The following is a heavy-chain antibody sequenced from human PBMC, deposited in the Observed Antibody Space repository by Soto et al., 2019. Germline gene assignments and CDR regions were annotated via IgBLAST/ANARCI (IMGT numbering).Heavy chain of an antibody. Sequence: ASVKVSCKASGYTFTSYAMHWVRQAPGQRLEWMGGINAGNGTANYAQKFQGRVTITTDESTSTAYMELSSLRSEDTAVYYCYGLWFGELLPFDYWGQGTLVTVSS. CDR1: GYTFTSYA. V-gene: IGHV1-3*01. J-gene: IGHJ4*02. CDR3: YGLWFGELLPFDY. D-gene: IGHD3-10*01. CDR2: INAGNGTA.